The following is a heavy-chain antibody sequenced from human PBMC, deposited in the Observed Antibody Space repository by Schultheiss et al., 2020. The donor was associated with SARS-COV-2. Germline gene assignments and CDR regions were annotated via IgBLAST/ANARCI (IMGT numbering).Heavy chain of an antibody. CDR2: ISSSSSYI. D-gene: IGHD6-19*01. Sequence: GESLKISCAASGFTFSSYSMNWVRQAPGKGLEWVSSISSSSSYIYYADSVKGRFTISRDNAKNSLYLQMNSLRAEDTAVYYCARRVRGLQQWLVYDYWGQGTLVTVSS. V-gene: IGHV3-21*01. CDR1: GFTFSSYS. J-gene: IGHJ4*02. CDR3: ARRVRGLQQWLVYDY.